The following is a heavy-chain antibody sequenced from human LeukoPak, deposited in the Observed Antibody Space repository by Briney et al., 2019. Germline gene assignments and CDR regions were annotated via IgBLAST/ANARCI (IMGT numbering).Heavy chain of an antibody. Sequence: PSETLSLTCTVSGGSISSGSYYWSWIRQPAGKGLEWIGRIYTSGSTNYNPSLKSRVTIPVDTPKNQFSLKLSSVTAADTAVYYCARAKIPDTALDYWGQGTLVTVSS. V-gene: IGHV4-61*02. D-gene: IGHD5-18*01. CDR2: IYTSGST. CDR3: ARAKIPDTALDY. J-gene: IGHJ4*02. CDR1: GGSISSGSYY.